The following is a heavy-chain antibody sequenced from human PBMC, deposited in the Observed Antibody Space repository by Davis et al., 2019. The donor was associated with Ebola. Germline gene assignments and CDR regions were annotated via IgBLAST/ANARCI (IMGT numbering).Heavy chain of an antibody. CDR3: GRNYYGSGNSLDF. Sequence: ASVKVSCKASGYTFTSDHMHWVRQAPGQGLEWMGIINPTDGSTRYAQKFQGRVTMTRDTSTSTVYMELSSLRSEDTAVYYCGRNYYGSGNSLDFWGQGTLVTVSS. V-gene: IGHV1-46*03. D-gene: IGHD3-10*01. J-gene: IGHJ4*02. CDR2: INPTDGST. CDR1: GYTFTSDH.